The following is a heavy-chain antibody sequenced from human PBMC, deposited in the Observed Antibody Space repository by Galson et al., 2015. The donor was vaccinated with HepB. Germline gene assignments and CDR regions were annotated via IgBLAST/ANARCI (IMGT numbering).Heavy chain of an antibody. CDR3: ARRGWGSSFWYFDL. J-gene: IGHJ2*01. D-gene: IGHD7-27*01. CDR1: GYIFTNYW. Sequence: QSGAEVKEPGESLKISCKASGYIFTNYWIGWVRHMPGKGLEWMGRIYPGDSDTTYSPSFQGQVTISADKSIGTAYLQWNSLKASDTAIYYCARRGWGSSFWYFDLWGHGTLDTVSS. V-gene: IGHV5-51*01. CDR2: IYPGDSDT.